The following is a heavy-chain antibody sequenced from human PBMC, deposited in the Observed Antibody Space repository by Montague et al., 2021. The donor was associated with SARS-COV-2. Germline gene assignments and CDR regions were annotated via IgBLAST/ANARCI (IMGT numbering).Heavy chain of an antibody. D-gene: IGHD1-26*01. CDR2: ISGSGGST. V-gene: IGHV3-23*01. J-gene: IGHJ6*02. Sequence: SLRLSCAASGFTFSSYAMSWVRQAPGKGLEWVSAISGSGGSTYYADSVKGRFTISRDNSKNTLYLQMNSLRAEDTAVYYCAKDLIVGDYTGMDVWGQGTTVTVSS. CDR3: AKDLIVGDYTGMDV. CDR1: GFTFSSYA.